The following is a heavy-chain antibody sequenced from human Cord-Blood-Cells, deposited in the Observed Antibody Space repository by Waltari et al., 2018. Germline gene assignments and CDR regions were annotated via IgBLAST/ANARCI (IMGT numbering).Heavy chain of an antibody. D-gene: IGHD3-10*01. CDR1: GGSFSGYY. CDR3: ARGLGGFVY. Sequence: QVQLQQWGAGLLKPSETLSLTCAAYGGSFSGYYWSWIRQPPGKGLEWIGEINHSGSTNYNPSLKSRVTISVDTSKNQFSLKLSSVTAADTAVYYCARGLGGFVYWGQGTLVTVSS. V-gene: IGHV4-34*01. J-gene: IGHJ4*02. CDR2: INHSGST.